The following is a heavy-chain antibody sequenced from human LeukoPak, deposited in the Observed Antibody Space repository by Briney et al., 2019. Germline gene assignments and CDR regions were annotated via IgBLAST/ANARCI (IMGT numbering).Heavy chain of an antibody. Sequence: GGSLRLSCAASGFTFSDYFMSWIRQAPGKGLEWVSFISSSGSAIYYADSVKGRLTISRDNAKKSLYLQMNSLRAEDTAVYYCARDMYYYGSGGDASDIWGQGTTVTVSS. D-gene: IGHD3-10*01. V-gene: IGHV3-11*01. J-gene: IGHJ3*02. CDR2: ISSSGSAI. CDR1: GFTFSDYF. CDR3: ARDMYYYGSGGDASDI.